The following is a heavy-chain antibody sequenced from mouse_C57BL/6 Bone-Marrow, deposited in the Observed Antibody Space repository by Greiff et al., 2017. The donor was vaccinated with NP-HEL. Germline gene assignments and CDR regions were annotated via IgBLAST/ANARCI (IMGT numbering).Heavy chain of an antibody. V-gene: IGHV5-4*01. CDR1: GFTFSSYA. Sequence: EVQGVESGGGLVKPGGSLKLSCAASGFTFSSYAMSWVRQTPEKRLEWVATISDGGSYTYYPANVQGRFTISRDNAKNNLYLQMSHLKSEDTAMYYCARNWVFDYWGQGTTLTVSS. CDR3: ARNWVFDY. J-gene: IGHJ2*01. D-gene: IGHD4-1*01. CDR2: ISDGGSYT.